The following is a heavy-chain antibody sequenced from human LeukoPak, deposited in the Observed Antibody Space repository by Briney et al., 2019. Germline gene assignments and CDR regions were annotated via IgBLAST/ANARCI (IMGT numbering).Heavy chain of an antibody. J-gene: IGHJ4*02. CDR3: AREDPNWGSIQLDY. CDR1: GYTFTGYY. V-gene: IGHV1-2*06. Sequence: ASVKVSCKASGYTFTGYYMHWVRQAPGQGLEWMGRINPNSGGTNYAQKFQGRVTMTRDTSISTAYMELSRLRSDDTAVYYCAREDPNWGSIQLDYWGQGTLVTVSS. D-gene: IGHD7-27*01. CDR2: INPNSGGT.